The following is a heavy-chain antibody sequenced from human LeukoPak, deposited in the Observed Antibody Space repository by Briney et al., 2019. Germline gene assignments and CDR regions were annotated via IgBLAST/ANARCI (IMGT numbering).Heavy chain of an antibody. V-gene: IGHV4-30-4*08. CDR1: GGSISSGDYY. CDR3: ARFTIVVVPAATDWFDP. D-gene: IGHD2-2*01. CDR2: IYYSGST. J-gene: IGHJ5*02. Sequence: PSQTLSLTCTVSGGSISSGDYYWSWIRQPPGKGLEWIGYIYYSGSTYYNPSLKSRVTISVDTSKNQFSLKLSSVTAADTAVYYCARFTIVVVPAATDWFDPWGQGTLVTVSS.